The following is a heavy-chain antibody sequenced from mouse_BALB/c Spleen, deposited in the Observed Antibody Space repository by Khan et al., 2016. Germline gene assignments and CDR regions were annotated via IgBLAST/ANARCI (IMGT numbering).Heavy chain of an antibody. J-gene: IGHJ2*01. CDR3: ARNDGYYVDY. D-gene: IGHD2-3*01. CDR2: INPSTGYT. CDR1: GYTFTSYW. V-gene: IGHV1-7*01. Sequence: QVQLQQSGAELAKPGASVKMSCKASGYTFTSYWMHWVKQRPGQGLEWIGYINPSTGYTEYNQKFKDKATLTADKSSSTAYMQLSSLTSEESAVYYCARNDGYYVDYWGQGTTLTVSS.